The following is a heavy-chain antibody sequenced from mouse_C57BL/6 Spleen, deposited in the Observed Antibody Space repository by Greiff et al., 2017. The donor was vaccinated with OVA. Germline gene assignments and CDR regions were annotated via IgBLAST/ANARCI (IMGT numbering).Heavy chain of an antibody. J-gene: IGHJ2*01. D-gene: IGHD4-1*01. V-gene: IGHV5-17*01. CDR2: ISSGSSTI. CDR3: ARFNWDVHYFDY. Sequence: DVQLVESGGGLVKPGGSLKLSCAASGFTFSDYGMHWVRQAPEKGLEWVAYISSGSSTIYYADTVKGRFTISRDNAKNTLFLQMTSLRSEDTAMYYCARFNWDVHYFDYWGQGTTLTVSS. CDR1: GFTFSDYG.